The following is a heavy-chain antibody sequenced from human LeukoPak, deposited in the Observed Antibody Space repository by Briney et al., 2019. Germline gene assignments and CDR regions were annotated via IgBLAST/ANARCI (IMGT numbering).Heavy chain of an antibody. CDR2: IYTSGST. CDR3: ARETTGLARYFDY. V-gene: IGHV4-4*07. Sequence: PSETLSLTCTVSGNSIRSYYWSWIRQPAGKGLEWIGRIYTSGSTNYNPSPKSRVTMSVDTSKNQFSLNLSSVTAADTAFYYCARETTGLARYFDYWGQGTLVTVSS. J-gene: IGHJ4*02. D-gene: IGHD4-11*01. CDR1: GNSIRSYY.